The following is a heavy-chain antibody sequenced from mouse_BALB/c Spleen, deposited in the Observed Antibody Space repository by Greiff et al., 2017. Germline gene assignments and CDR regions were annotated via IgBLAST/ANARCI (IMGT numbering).Heavy chain of an antibody. J-gene: IGHJ4*01. Sequence: QVQLKESGPELVKPGASVKMSCKASGYTFTDYVISWVKQRTGQGLEWIGEIYPGSGSTYYNEKFKGKATLTADKSSNTAYMQLSSLTSEDSAVYFCALTLYYAMDYWGQGTSVTVSS. CDR3: ALTLYYAMDY. CDR2: IYPGSGST. V-gene: IGHV1-77*01. CDR1: GYTFTDYV.